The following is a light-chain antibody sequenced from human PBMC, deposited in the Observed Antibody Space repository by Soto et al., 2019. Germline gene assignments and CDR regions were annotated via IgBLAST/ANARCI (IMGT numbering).Light chain of an antibody. CDR2: DAS. CDR1: QGIYNY. J-gene: IGKJ2*01. CDR3: QQYDNLPYT. Sequence: DIQMTQSPSSLSASVGDRVTIACQASQGIYNYLNWYQQKPGKAPKLLISDASNSQTGVSSRFSGSGSGTDFTFTISSLQPEDVGTYYCQQYDNLPYTFGQGTNLGIK. V-gene: IGKV1-33*01.